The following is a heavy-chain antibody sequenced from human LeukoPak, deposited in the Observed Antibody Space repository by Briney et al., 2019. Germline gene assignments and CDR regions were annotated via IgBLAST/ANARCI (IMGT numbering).Heavy chain of an antibody. Sequence: ASVKVSCKASGYTFTSYAMNWVRQAPGQGLEWMGWINTNTGNPTYAQGFTGRFVFSLDTPVSTAYLQISSLKAEDTAVYYCARHAYGHNYFDYWGQGTLVTVSS. D-gene: IGHD2-21*01. J-gene: IGHJ4*02. CDR3: ARHAYGHNYFDY. CDR2: INTNTGNP. V-gene: IGHV7-4-1*02. CDR1: GYTFTSYA.